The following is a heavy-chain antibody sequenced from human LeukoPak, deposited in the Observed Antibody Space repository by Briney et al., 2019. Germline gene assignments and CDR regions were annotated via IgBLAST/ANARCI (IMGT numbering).Heavy chain of an antibody. J-gene: IGHJ3*01. CDR3: ARDAGSTNDGRSDPYPFDL. CDR1: GFGLSGIT. D-gene: IGHD3-16*01. Sequence: PGGSLRLSCVASGFGLSGITMNWVRQAPGKGLEWVSSITSGGSYTHYADALRGRFTISRDNSHNSVYLQMNSLSAEDTAVYYCARDAGSTNDGRSDPYPFDLWGQGTMVSVSS. V-gene: IGHV3-21*01. CDR2: ITSGGSYT.